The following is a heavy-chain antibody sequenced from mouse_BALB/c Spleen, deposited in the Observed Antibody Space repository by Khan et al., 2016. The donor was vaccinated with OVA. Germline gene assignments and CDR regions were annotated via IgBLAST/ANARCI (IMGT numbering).Heavy chain of an antibody. V-gene: IGHV2-6-1*01. CDR3: ARQPYYHYYIMDY. Sequence: VQLQESGPGLVAPSQSLSITCTISGFSLTDYGVHWVRQPPGKGLEWLVVIWSDGTKTKYSALKSRLSIIKDKSKSKIFLKMNSLQTDDTAMYYCARQPYYHYYIMDYWGQGTSVTVSS. D-gene: IGHD2-10*01. CDR2: IWSDGTK. CDR1: GFSLTDYG. J-gene: IGHJ4*01.